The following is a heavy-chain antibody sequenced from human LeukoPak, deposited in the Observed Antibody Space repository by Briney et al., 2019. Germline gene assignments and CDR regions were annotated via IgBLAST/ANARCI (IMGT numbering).Heavy chain of an antibody. CDR1: GYSISSGYY. V-gene: IGHV4-38-2*01. CDR2: IYHSGST. Sequence: PSETLSLTCAVSGYSISSGYYCGWIRQPPGKGLEWIGSIYHSGSTYYNPSLKSRVTISVDTSKNQFSLKLSSVTAADTAVYYCARRNYDFWSGYWFDPWGQGTLVTVSS. CDR3: ARRNYDFWSGYWFDP. J-gene: IGHJ5*02. D-gene: IGHD3-3*01.